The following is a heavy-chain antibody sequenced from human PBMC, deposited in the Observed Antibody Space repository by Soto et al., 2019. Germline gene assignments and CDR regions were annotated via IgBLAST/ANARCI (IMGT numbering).Heavy chain of an antibody. Sequence: ASVKVSCKASGGTFSSYAISWVRQAPGQGLEWMGGIIPIFGTANYAQKFQGRVTITADKSTSTAYMELSSLRSEDTAVYYCARNGEMATINYFDYWGQGTLVTVSS. V-gene: IGHV1-69*06. D-gene: IGHD5-12*01. CDR2: IIPIFGTA. CDR1: GGTFSSYA. J-gene: IGHJ4*02. CDR3: ARNGEMATINYFDY.